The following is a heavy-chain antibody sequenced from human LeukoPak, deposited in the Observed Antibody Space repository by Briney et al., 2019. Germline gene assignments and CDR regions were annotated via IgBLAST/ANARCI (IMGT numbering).Heavy chain of an antibody. V-gene: IGHV1-18*01. Sequence: ASVKVSCKAAGYTFTSYGISWVRQAPGQGLEXXXXISAYNGHTNYAQKLQGRVTMTTDTYTSTAYMELRSLRSDDTAVYYCARTYSSGHNWFDPWGQGTLVTVSS. CDR1: GYTFTSYG. J-gene: IGHJ5*02. CDR2: ISAYNGHT. CDR3: ARTYSSGHNWFDP. D-gene: IGHD6-19*01.